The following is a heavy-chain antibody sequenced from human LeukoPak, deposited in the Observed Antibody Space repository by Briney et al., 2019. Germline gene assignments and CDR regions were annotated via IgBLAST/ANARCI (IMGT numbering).Heavy chain of an antibody. J-gene: IGHJ4*02. Sequence: GGSLRLSCVVSGFTFRDYGVGWVRQTPGKGLEWVSSISGSGTSTFYAASVKGRFTISRDNSENTLYLQMDSLRAEDTAVYYCAKEGQTVAGNGYFDSWGQGTLVTVSS. V-gene: IGHV3-23*01. CDR1: GFTFRDYG. D-gene: IGHD6-19*01. CDR2: ISGSGTST. CDR3: AKEGQTVAGNGYFDS.